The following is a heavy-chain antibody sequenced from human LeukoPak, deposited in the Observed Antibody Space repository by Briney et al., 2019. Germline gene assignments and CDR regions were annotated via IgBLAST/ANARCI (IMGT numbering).Heavy chain of an antibody. CDR3: ARAGTTYYYGSGSYSSSYYFDY. Sequence: ASVKVSCKASGYTFTSYDINWVRQATGQGLEWMGWMNPNSGNTNYAQKLQGRVTMTTDTSTSTAYMELRSLRSDDTAVYYCARAGTTYYYGSGSYSSSYYFDYWGQGTLVTVSS. CDR2: MNPNSGNT. CDR1: GYTFTSYD. V-gene: IGHV1-18*01. D-gene: IGHD3-10*01. J-gene: IGHJ4*02.